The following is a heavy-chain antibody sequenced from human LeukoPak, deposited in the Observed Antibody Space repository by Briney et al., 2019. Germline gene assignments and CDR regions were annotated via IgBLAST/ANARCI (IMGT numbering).Heavy chain of an antibody. J-gene: IGHJ4*02. CDR2: INTDGRIT. Sequence: GGSLRLSCAASGFTFSSYGMHWVRQAPGKGLEYVSVINTDGRITYYADSVKGRFTISRDNSKNTVYLQMGSLRGEDMAVYYCTRDGGSFCDFDYWGQGALVTVSS. CDR1: GFTFSSYG. V-gene: IGHV3-64*02. CDR3: TRDGGSFCDFDY. D-gene: IGHD1-26*01.